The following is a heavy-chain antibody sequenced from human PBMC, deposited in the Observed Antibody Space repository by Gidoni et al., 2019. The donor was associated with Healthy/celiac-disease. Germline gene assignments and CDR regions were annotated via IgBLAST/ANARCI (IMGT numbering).Heavy chain of an antibody. CDR3: ARGGVDIVATNHYYYYGMDV. D-gene: IGHD5-12*01. CDR1: GYTFTSYD. J-gene: IGHJ6*02. Sequence: QVQLVQSGAEVKKPGASVTVSCKASGYTFTSYDINWVRQATGQGLEWMGWMNPNSGNTGYAQKFQGRVTMTRNTSISTAYMELSSLRSEDTAVYYCARGGVDIVATNHYYYYGMDVWGQGTTVTVSS. CDR2: MNPNSGNT. V-gene: IGHV1-8*01.